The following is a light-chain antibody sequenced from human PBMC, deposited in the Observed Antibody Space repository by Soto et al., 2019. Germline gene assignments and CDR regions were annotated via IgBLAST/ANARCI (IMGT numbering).Light chain of an antibody. CDR1: QGISTY. J-gene: IGKJ1*01. Sequence: DIQMTQTKSSLSASVGDRVTITCRASQGISTYLNWDEQKPGKAPKLLIYAASSLQSGVPSRFSGSGSETDFTLTISSLQPEDFATYSCQHSTTWTFGQGTKVDIK. CDR3: QHSTTWT. CDR2: AAS. V-gene: IGKV1-39*01.